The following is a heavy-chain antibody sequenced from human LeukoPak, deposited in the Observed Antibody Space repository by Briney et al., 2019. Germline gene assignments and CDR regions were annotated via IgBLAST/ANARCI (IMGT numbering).Heavy chain of an antibody. CDR3: ARASGWVYFDY. CDR1: GFTFSSYW. CDR2: INSDGSST. D-gene: IGHD6-19*01. V-gene: IGHV3-74*01. J-gene: IGHJ4*02. Sequence: PGGSLRLSCAASGFTFSSYWMHWVCQAPGKGLVWVSRINSDGSSTSYADSVKGRFTISRDNAKNTLYLQMNSLRAEDTAVYYCARASGWVYFDYWGQGTLVTVSS.